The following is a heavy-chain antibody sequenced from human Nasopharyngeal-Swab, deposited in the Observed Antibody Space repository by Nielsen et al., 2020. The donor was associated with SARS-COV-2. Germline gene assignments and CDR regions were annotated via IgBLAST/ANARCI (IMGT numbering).Heavy chain of an antibody. CDR1: GFTFNNYA. J-gene: IGHJ5*02. V-gene: IGHV3-23*01. D-gene: IGHD6-19*01. CDR3: AKDRGSGWYRLAS. Sequence: GSLKISCAASGFTFNNYAMSWVRQAPGKGLEWVSAISGSGGTTYYADSVKGRFTISRDDSKNTLYLQMNSLRAEDTAVYYCAKDRGSGWYRLASWGLGTLVTVSS. CDR2: ISGSGGTT.